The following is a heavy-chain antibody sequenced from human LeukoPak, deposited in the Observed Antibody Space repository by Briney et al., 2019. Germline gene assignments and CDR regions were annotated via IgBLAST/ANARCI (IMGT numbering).Heavy chain of an antibody. V-gene: IGHV4-4*07. Sequence: SETLSLTCTVSGASISGSYWSWIRQPAGKGLEWIGLIYITGSTTYDPTLKSRVTMSVDTSKNQFSLKLTSVTAADTAVYYCARAYYDTSGYPGWYFDLWGRGTLVTVSS. CDR3: ARAYYDTSGYPGWYFDL. D-gene: IGHD3-22*01. CDR1: GASISGSY. CDR2: IYITGST. J-gene: IGHJ2*01.